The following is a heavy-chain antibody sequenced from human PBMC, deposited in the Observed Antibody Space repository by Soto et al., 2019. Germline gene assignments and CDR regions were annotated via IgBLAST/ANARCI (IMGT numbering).Heavy chain of an antibody. D-gene: IGHD1-26*01. Sequence: QVQLVQSGGEVKKPGASVKVSCKTSGYTFTRYGISWVRQATGQGLEWMGWISGYNGDTNYAQKFQDRVTMTIDTSTTTVYMELRSLTSDDTAVYDCAKNGQLLYHYYGMDVWGQGTTVTVSS. CDR1: GYTFTRYG. CDR3: AKNGQLLYHYYGMDV. V-gene: IGHV1-18*01. J-gene: IGHJ6*02. CDR2: ISGYNGDT.